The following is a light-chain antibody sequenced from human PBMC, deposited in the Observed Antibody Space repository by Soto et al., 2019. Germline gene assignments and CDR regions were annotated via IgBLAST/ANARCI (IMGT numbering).Light chain of an antibody. V-gene: IGKV3-20*01. CDR2: DAS. CDR1: QSVSSSY. CDR3: QHYGTSAL. Sequence: EIVLTQSPGTLSLSPGERATLSCRACQSVSSSYLAWYQQTPGQAPRLLIYDASRATGIPDRFSGSGSGTDFTLTITRLEPEDFAVYYCQHYGTSALFGPGTKVDI. J-gene: IGKJ3*01.